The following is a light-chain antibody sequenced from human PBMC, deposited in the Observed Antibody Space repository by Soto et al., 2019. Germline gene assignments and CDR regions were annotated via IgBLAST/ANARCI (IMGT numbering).Light chain of an antibody. J-gene: IGKJ4*01. Sequence: EIVLKQSPGTLSLSPGERATLSCRASQSVNNYLAWYQQKPGQAPRLLIYDASNRATGIPPRFSGSGSGTGFTLTISGLEPEDSAVYYCQQRGTWPWLTFGGGTRVEI. V-gene: IGKV3-11*01. CDR2: DAS. CDR1: QSVNNY. CDR3: QQRGTWPWLT.